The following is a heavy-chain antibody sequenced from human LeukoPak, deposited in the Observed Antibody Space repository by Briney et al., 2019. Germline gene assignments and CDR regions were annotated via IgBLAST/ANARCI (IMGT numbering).Heavy chain of an antibody. CDR3: AKARITIFGVVIIAHNYSFDY. CDR1: GFTFDDYA. J-gene: IGHJ4*02. D-gene: IGHD3-3*01. CDR2: ISWNSGSI. V-gene: IGHV3-9*01. Sequence: GRSLRLSCAASGFTFDDYAMHWVRQAPGKGLEWVSGISWNSGSIGYADSVKGRFTISRDNAKNSLYLQMNSLRAEDTALYYCAKARITIFGVVIIAHNYSFDYWGQGTLVTVSS.